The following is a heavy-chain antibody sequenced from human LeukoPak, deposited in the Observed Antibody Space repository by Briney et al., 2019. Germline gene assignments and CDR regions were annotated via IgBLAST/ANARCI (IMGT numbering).Heavy chain of an antibody. D-gene: IGHD3-10*01. CDR3: ARAFGSGSYSF. Sequence: GGSLRLSCAASGFTFSSYEMNWVRQAPGKGLEWVSYISSSGSNKYYADSVKGRITISRDNDKKSMYLQMNSLRAEDTAVYYCARAFGSGSYSFWGQGTLVSVSS. CDR1: GFTFSSYE. V-gene: IGHV3-48*03. CDR2: ISSSGSNK. J-gene: IGHJ4*02.